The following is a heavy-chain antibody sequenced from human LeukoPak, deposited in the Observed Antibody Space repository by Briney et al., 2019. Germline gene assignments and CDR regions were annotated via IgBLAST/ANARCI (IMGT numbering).Heavy chain of an antibody. Sequence: GGSLRLSCAASGFTFSSYWMHWVRQGPGKGLVWVSRIYSDGSRTTYADSVKGRFTISGDNAKNTLYLQMNSLRAEDTAVYYCARVKEASAFDVWGQGTMVTVSS. V-gene: IGHV3-74*01. D-gene: IGHD5-12*01. CDR1: GFTFSSYW. CDR2: IYSDGSRT. CDR3: ARVKEASAFDV. J-gene: IGHJ3*01.